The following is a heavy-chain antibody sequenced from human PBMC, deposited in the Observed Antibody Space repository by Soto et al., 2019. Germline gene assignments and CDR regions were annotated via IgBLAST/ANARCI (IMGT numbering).Heavy chain of an antibody. CDR2: IYHSGST. CDR1: GGAISSSSYY. D-gene: IGHD3-3*01. J-gene: IGHJ6*02. CDR3: ARNRRTIASYPDV. V-gene: IGHV4-39*07. Sequence: PSETQSQTFTDSGGAISSSSYYWDWIRQPPGKGLEWIGSIYHSGSTYYNPSLKSRVTISVDKSKNQFSLKLSSVTAADTAVYYCARNRRTIASYPDVWGQGTTVTVSS.